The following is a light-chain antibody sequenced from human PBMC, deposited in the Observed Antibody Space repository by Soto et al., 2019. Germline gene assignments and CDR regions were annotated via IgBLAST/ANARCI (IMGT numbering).Light chain of an antibody. CDR1: SSNIGAGYD. CDR2: VNS. Sequence: QSVLTKPPSVSGAPGQRVTISCTGSSSNIGAGYDVHWYQQLPGTAPKLLIYVNSNRPSGVPDRFSGSKSGTSASLAITGLQAEDEADYYCQSYDSSLSAVVFGGGTQLTVL. V-gene: IGLV1-40*01. CDR3: QSYDSSLSAVV. J-gene: IGLJ2*01.